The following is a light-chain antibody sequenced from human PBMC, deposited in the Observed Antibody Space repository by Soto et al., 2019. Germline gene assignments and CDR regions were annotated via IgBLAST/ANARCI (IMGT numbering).Light chain of an antibody. CDR1: QSISSS. CDR2: AAS. V-gene: IGKV1-39*01. CDR3: QQSYSTPYT. J-gene: IGKJ2*01. Sequence: DIQMTQSPSSLSASVGDRVTITCRTSQSISSSLNWYQQKPGKAPNFLIYAASSLQSGVPPRFSGSGSGTDFTLTISSLQPEDFATYYCQQSYSTPYTFGQGTKVDIK.